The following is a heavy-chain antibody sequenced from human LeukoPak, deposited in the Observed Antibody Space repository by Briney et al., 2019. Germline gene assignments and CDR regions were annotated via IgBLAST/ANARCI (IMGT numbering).Heavy chain of an antibody. CDR1: GYSFTDYY. CDR3: ARNYGGTSKYFDY. V-gene: IGHV1-2*02. J-gene: IGHJ4*02. CDR2: ISPNSGGT. Sequence: ASVKVSCKASGYSFTDYYIHWVRQAPGQGLEWMGWISPNSGGTNYAQNFQGRVTMTSDTSITTAYMELSGMTSDDTALYYCARNYGGTSKYFDYWGQGTLVTVSS. D-gene: IGHD4-23*01.